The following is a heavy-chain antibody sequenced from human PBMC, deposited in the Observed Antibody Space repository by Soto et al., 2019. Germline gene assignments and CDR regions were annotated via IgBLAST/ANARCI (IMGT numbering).Heavy chain of an antibody. J-gene: IGHJ4*02. V-gene: IGHV3-23*01. CDR2: VEGGGGT. CDR3: VKDAPGGGWLSGY. CDR1: GFTLSIHA. D-gene: IGHD2-21*01. Sequence: GGSLRLSCAASGFTLSIHAMSWVRQAPGKGLEWVSTVEGGGGTSYADLVRGRLTISRDSSKNTLYLQMNGLRAEDTAIYYCVKDAPGGGWLSGYWGLGTLVAASS.